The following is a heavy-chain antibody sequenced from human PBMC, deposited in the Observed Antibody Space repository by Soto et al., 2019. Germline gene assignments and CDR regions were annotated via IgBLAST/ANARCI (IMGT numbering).Heavy chain of an antibody. J-gene: IGHJ6*02. CDR1: GFTFSSYG. V-gene: IGHV3-33*01. Sequence: GGSLRLSCAASGFTFSSYGMHWVRQAPGEGLEWVAVIWYDGSNKYYADSVKGRFTISRDNSKNTLYLQMNSLRAEDTAVYYCAREYVRDYYYGMDVWGQGTTVTVSS. D-gene: IGHD3-16*01. CDR2: IWYDGSNK. CDR3: AREYVRDYYYGMDV.